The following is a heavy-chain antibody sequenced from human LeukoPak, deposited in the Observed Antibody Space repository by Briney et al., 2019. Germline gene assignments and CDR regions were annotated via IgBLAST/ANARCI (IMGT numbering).Heavy chain of an antibody. V-gene: IGHV3-7*01. Sequence: PWGFIRLFCADSGNLLRSEWMSCVRKAPGKGRKLVPNIKKHGSENIYVDSVKGRFTISRDNAKNSLSLQMSSLRAEDKAVYYCARDYGGSSPFDYWSQGTLVTVS. CDR3: ARDYGGSSPFDY. CDR2: IKKHGSEN. CDR1: GNLLRSEW. D-gene: IGHD4-23*01. J-gene: IGHJ4*02.